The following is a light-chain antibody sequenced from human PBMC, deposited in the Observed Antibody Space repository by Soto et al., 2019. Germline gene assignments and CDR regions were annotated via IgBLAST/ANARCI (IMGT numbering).Light chain of an antibody. V-gene: IGKV3-15*01. CDR1: QSGRSN. CDR2: SAS. Sequence: ETVMTQSPATLSSSPGVGATLSCRASQSGRSNLAWYQQKPGQAPRLLIYSASTRATGIPARFSGSASGTEFNLSTSSQKSEDYVVYYYHQHNNWPPTFGQGTKVEI. J-gene: IGKJ1*01. CDR3: HQHNNWPPT.